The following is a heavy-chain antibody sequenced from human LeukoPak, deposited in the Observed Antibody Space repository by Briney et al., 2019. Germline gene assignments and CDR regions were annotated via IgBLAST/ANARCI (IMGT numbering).Heavy chain of an antibody. CDR1: GFTFSSYA. D-gene: IGHD3-16*01. J-gene: IGHJ6*02. CDR3: ARDGIVIRFGGQDV. Sequence: GGSLRLSCAASGFTFSSYAMSWVRQAPGKGLEWVSAISGSGGSTYSADSVKGRFTISRDNSKDTLYLQMNSLRAEDTAVYYCARDGIVIRFGGQDVWGQGTTVTVS. CDR2: ISGSGGST. V-gene: IGHV3-23*01.